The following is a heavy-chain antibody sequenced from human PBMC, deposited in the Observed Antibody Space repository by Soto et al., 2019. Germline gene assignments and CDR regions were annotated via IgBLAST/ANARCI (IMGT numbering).Heavy chain of an antibody. J-gene: IGHJ3*02. D-gene: IGHD6-13*01. Sequence: QVQLVQSGAEVKKPGSSVKVSCKDSGGTFNVYTIIWVRQAPGQGLEWMGRLILMLVITNYAQRFQGRVTLTADTSTTTAYMELSSLTAEDTAVYYCALGSWSGETFDIWGQGTLFTVSS. CDR1: GGTFNVYT. CDR3: ALGSWSGETFDI. CDR2: LILMLVIT. V-gene: IGHV1-69*02.